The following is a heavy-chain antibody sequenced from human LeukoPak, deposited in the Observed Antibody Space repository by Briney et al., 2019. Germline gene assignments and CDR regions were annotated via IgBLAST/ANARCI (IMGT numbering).Heavy chain of an antibody. CDR1: GYSFTTYW. J-gene: IGHJ4*02. D-gene: IGHD1-1*01. CDR3: AGATWQLVSPYYFDY. Sequence: PGESLKISCKGSGYSFTTYWIGWVRQMPGKGLEWMGSIYPGDSDTRYSPSFQGQVTISADKSISTACLQWTSLKASGTAMYFCAGATWQLVSPYYFDYWGQGTLVTVSS. CDR2: IYPGDSDT. V-gene: IGHV5-51*01.